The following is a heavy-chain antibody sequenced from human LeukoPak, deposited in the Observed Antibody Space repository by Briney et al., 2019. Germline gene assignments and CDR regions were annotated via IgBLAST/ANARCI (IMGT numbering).Heavy chain of an antibody. CDR1: GGTFSSNA. CDR3: VSQNYYYYVDA. J-gene: IGHJ6*03. V-gene: IGHV1-69*13. CDR2: IIPMFGTE. Sequence: GASVKVSCKSSGGTFSSNAVSWVRQAPGQGLEWMGGIIPMFGTENYAQKFQGRVTITADESTSTAYMELSSLRSEDTAVYFCVSQNYYYYVDAWGTGTTVTVSS.